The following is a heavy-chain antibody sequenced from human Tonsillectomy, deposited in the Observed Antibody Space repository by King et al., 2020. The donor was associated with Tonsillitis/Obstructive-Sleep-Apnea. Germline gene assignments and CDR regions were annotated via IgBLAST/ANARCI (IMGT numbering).Heavy chain of an antibody. CDR3: AREGIVAALNAFDI. CDR1: GGSISSYY. Sequence: QVQLQESGPGLVKPSETVSLTCTVSGGSISSYYWSWIRQPPGKGLEWIGYIYYSGSSNYNPSLQSRVPISVDTSKNQFSLKLSSVTAADTAVYYCAREGIVAALNAFDIWGQGTMVTVSS. J-gene: IGHJ3*02. CDR2: IYYSGSS. D-gene: IGHD5-12*01. V-gene: IGHV4-59*01.